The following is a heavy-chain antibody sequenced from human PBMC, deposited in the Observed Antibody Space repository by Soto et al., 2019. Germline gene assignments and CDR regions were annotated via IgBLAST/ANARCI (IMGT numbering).Heavy chain of an antibody. CDR2: IKQDGSEK. D-gene: IGHD3-3*01. CDR1: GFTFSSYW. Sequence: GGSLRLSCAASGFTFSSYWMSWVRQAPGKGLEWVANIKQDGSEKYYVDSVKGRFTISRDNAKNSLYLQMNSLRAEDTAVYYCARLATEWLFPLFFDYWGRGTLVTVSS. V-gene: IGHV3-7*05. J-gene: IGHJ4*02. CDR3: ARLATEWLFPLFFDY.